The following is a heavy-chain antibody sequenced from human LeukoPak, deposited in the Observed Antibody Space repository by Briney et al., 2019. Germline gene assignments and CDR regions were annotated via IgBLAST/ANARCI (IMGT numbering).Heavy chain of an antibody. V-gene: IGHV4-30-4*01. CDR1: GGSISSGDYY. D-gene: IGHD4-17*01. Sequence: PSQTLSLTCTVSGGSISSGDYYWSWIRQPPGKGLEWIGYIYYSGSTYYNPSLKSRVTISVDTSKNQFSLKLSSVTAADTAVYYCARHPLVGYYGGNFDYWGQGTLVTVSS. CDR2: IYYSGST. CDR3: ARHPLVGYYGGNFDY. J-gene: IGHJ4*02.